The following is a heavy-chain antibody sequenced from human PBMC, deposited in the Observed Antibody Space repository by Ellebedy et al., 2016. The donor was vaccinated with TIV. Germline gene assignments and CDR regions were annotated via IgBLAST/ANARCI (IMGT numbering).Heavy chain of an antibody. J-gene: IGHJ4*02. V-gene: IGHV5-51*01. Sequence: GESLKISCKGSGYXXPNYWIRWVPXLPGKGLEWMGIIYPGDAGTRYSPSFEGQVSISADKSISTAFLQWRSLKASDTAMYYCARLTEGSNTDCYYFDYWGQGTLVTVSS. CDR2: IYPGDAGT. D-gene: IGHD2-2*01. CDR1: GYXXPNYW. CDR3: ARLTEGSNTDCYYFDY.